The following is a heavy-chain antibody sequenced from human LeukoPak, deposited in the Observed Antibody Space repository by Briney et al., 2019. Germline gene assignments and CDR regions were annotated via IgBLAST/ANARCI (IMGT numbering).Heavy chain of an antibody. J-gene: IGHJ6*03. CDR1: GGSISSSNYY. V-gene: IGHV4-39*01. CDR3: ARRAPYYYMDV. CDR2: IYYSGST. Sequence: SETLSLTCTVSGGSISSSNYYWGWIRQPPGKGLEWFGSIYYSGSTYYNPSLKSRVTISVDTSKNLFSLKLTSVTAADTAVYYCARRAPYYYMDVWGTGTTVTVSS.